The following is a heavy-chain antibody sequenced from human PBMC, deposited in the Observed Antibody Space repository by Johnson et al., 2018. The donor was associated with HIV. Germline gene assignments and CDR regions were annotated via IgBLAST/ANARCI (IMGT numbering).Heavy chain of an antibody. CDR1: GFTFSSYG. CDR2: IWYDGSNR. D-gene: IGHD3-10*01. CDR3: ARDAHMVRGVGDAFDI. Sequence: QVQLMESGGGVVQPGRSLRVSCAASGFTFSSYGMHWVRQAPGKGLEWVAVIWYDGSNRYYADSVKGRFTISRDNAKNSLYLQMNSLRAEDTALYYCARDAHMVRGVGDAFDIWGQGTMVTVSS. V-gene: IGHV3-33*01. J-gene: IGHJ3*02.